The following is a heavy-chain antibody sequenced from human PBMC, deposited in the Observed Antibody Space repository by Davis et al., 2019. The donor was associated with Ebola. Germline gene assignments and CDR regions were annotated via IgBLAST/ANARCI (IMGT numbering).Heavy chain of an antibody. D-gene: IGHD6-13*01. CDR1: GYKFTNYW. J-gene: IGHJ4*02. V-gene: IGHV5-51*01. CDR2: IYPGDSDT. Sequence: GESLKISCQGSGYKFTNYWIGWVRQMPGKGLEWMGIIYPGDSDTRYSPSFQGQVTISADKSISTAYLQWSSLKASDTAMYYCARRRGAAAGIPFYFDYWGQGTLVTVSS. CDR3: ARRRGAAAGIPFYFDY.